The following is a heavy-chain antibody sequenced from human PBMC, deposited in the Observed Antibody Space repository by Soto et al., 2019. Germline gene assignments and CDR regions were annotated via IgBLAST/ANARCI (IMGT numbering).Heavy chain of an antibody. Sequence: SVKVSCKASGGTFSSYAISWVRQAPGQGLEWMGGIIPIFGTANYAQKFQGRVTITADESTSTAYMELSSLRSEDTAVYYCARPYTAPRDYYGMDVWGQGTTVTVSS. CDR1: GGTFSSYA. J-gene: IGHJ6*02. CDR2: IIPIFGTA. CDR3: ARPYTAPRDYYGMDV. D-gene: IGHD5-18*01. V-gene: IGHV1-69*13.